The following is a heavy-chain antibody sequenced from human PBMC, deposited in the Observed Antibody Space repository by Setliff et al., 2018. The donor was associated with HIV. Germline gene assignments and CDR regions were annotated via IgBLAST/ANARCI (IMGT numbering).Heavy chain of an antibody. J-gene: IGHJ4*02. Sequence: GASVKVSCKASGYTFTSYYMHWVRQAPGQGLEWMGVINPSGGSTSYSQKFQGRVTMTRDTSTSTVYMELNSLRSEDTAVYYCARVGDGYNSFDYWGQGTLVTVSS. CDR1: GYTFTSYY. CDR2: INPSGGST. D-gene: IGHD5-12*01. CDR3: ARVGDGYNSFDY. V-gene: IGHV1-46*01.